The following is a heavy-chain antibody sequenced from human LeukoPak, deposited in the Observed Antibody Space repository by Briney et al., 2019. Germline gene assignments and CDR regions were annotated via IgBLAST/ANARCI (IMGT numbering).Heavy chain of an antibody. J-gene: IGHJ5*02. V-gene: IGHV1-2*02. CDR3: ARDYPITMVRGVPDFNWFDP. CDR1: GYTFTSYD. CDR2: INPNSGGT. Sequence: ASVKVSCKASGYTFTSYDVNWVRQAPGQGLEWMGWINPNSGGTNYAQKFQGRVTVTRDTSISTAYMELSRLRSDDTAVYYCARDYPITMVRGVPDFNWFDPWGQGTLVTVSS. D-gene: IGHD3-10*01.